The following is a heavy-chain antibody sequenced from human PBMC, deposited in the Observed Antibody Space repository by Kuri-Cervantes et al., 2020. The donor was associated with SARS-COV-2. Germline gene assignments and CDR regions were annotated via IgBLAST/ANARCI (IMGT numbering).Heavy chain of an antibody. V-gene: IGHV4-34*01. Sequence: SETLSLTCAVYGGSFSGYYWSWIRQPPGKGLEWMGEINHSGSTNYNPSLKSRVTISVDTSKNQFSLKLSSVTAADTAVYYCARVDCSSTSCYYFYWGQGTLVTVSS. J-gene: IGHJ4*02. CDR1: GGSFSGYY. CDR3: ARVDCSSTSCYYFY. D-gene: IGHD2-2*01. CDR2: INHSGST.